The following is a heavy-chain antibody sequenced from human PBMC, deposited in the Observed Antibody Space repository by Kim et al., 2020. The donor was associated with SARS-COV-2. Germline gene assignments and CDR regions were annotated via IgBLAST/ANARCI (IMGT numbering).Heavy chain of an antibody. CDR1: GFSFTTNW. J-gene: IGHJ4*02. V-gene: IGHV3-7*01. Sequence: GGSLRLSCVASGFSFTTNWMSWVRQAPGKGLEWVAKIKEDGTEKYYAESVEGRFTISRDNAKNSLFLQMSSLSADDTAVYYCVRARKDCLDYWGQGTLVTVSS. CDR2: IKEDGTEK. CDR3: VRARKDCLDY. D-gene: IGHD2-21*02.